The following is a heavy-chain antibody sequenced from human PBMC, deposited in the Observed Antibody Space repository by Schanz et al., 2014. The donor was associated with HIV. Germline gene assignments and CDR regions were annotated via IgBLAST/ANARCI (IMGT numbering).Heavy chain of an antibody. CDR2: VSHSGSN. J-gene: IGHJ3*01. Sequence: QLYLQQWGSGLFKPAETLSLTCGVFGGSFSGYYWGWIRQSPEKGREWIGEVSHSGSNNYNPSHKSRLTISLDTSKSQFALKVKSVPAADTALYYCARRPKRWLGQVNSAGAFDVWGPGTLVTVSS. V-gene: IGHV4-34*01. CDR1: GGSFSGYY. CDR3: ARRPKRWLGQVNSAGAFDV. D-gene: IGHD5-12*01.